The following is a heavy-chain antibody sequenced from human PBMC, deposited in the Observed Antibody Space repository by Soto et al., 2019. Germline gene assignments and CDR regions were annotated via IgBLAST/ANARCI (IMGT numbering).Heavy chain of an antibody. CDR2: IIPIFGTA. D-gene: IGHD2-2*01. Sequence: ASVKVSCKASGGTFSSYAISWVRQAPGQGLEWMGGIIPIFGTANYAQKFQGRVTITADESTSTAYMELSSLRSEDTAVYYCARAPRPVPAATDYYYYGMDVWGQGTTVTVSS. CDR1: GGTFSSYA. CDR3: ARAPRPVPAATDYYYYGMDV. V-gene: IGHV1-69*13. J-gene: IGHJ6*02.